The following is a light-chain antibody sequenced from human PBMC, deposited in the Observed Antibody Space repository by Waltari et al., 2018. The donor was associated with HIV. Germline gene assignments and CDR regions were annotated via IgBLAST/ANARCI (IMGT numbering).Light chain of an antibody. Sequence: QSALTQPASVSGSIGQSITISCTGTISHVGSYNLVSWYQHHPGKAPKLIIYEVYQRPSGVSNRFSGSKSGNTASLTVSGLQAEDEADYYCCSYAGSSIPFGGGTKLTVL. CDR3: CSYAGSSIP. CDR1: ISHVGSYNL. J-gene: IGLJ2*01. V-gene: IGLV2-23*02. CDR2: EVY.